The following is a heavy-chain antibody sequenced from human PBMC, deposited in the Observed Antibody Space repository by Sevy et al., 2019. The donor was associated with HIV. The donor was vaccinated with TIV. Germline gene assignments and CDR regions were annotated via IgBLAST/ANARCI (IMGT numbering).Heavy chain of an antibody. D-gene: IGHD3-9*01. J-gene: IGHJ3*02. CDR1: AFTFSRYA. CDR3: VKGIERYFDWLPRRAAFDI. V-gene: IGHV3-23*01. Sequence: GESLKISCAASAFTFSRYAMSWVRQAPGKGLEWVSSVTPSGGSTYHAVSVKGRFTASRDNSKNTLYLQMNSLRAEDTAVYYCVKGIERYFDWLPRRAAFDIWGQGTMVTVSS. CDR2: VTPSGGST.